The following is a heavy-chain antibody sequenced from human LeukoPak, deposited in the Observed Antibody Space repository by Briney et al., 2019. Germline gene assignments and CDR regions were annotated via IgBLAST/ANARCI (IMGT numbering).Heavy chain of an antibody. CDR1: GFTFSTYT. CDR2: ISSSSSYM. V-gene: IGHV3-21*01. CDR3: ERDFTGYDCNFDY. J-gene: IGHJ4*02. D-gene: IGHD5-12*01. Sequence: GGSLRLSCGASGFTFSTYTMNLVRQAPGKGLEWVSFISSSSSYMYYADSVKGRFTISRDNTKKSLYLQMNSLRAEDTAVYYCERDFTGYDCNFDYWGQGTLVTVSS.